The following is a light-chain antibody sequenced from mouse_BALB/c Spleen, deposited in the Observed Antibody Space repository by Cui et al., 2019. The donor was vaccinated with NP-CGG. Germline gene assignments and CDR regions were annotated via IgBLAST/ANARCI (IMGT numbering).Light chain of an antibody. CDR2: GTN. V-gene: IGLV1*01. J-gene: IGLJ1*01. CDR1: TGAVTTSNY. CDR3: ALWYSNHWV. Sequence: QAVVTQESALTISPGETVPLTCRSSTGAVTTSNYANWVQEKPDHLFTGLIGGTNNRAPGVPARFSGSLIGDKAALTITGAQTEDEAIYFCALWYSNHWVFGGGTKLTVL.